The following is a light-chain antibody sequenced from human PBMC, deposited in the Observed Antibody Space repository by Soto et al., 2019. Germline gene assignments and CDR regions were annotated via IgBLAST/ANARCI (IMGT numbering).Light chain of an antibody. V-gene: IGKV1-9*01. Sequence: IQMTQSPSSLSASVGDRVTITCRASQSISSFLTWYQQKPGTAPKLLIFAASSLQSGVPSRFSGSGSGTEFTLTISSLQPEDFATYYCLQHNSYPRTFGQGTKVDIK. CDR1: QSISSF. J-gene: IGKJ1*01. CDR2: AAS. CDR3: LQHNSYPRT.